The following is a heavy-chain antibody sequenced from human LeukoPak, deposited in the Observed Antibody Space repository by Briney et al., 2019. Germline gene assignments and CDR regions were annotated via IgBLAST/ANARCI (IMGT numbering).Heavy chain of an antibody. Sequence: GGSLRLSCAASGFNFSSYSMNWVRQAPGKGLEWVSSISSSSSYIYYADSVKGRFTISRDNAKNSLYLQMNSLRAEDTAVYYCARDKADTIFGVVIGPDYYYGMDVWGQGTTVTVSS. V-gene: IGHV3-21*01. D-gene: IGHD3-3*01. CDR2: ISSSSSYI. J-gene: IGHJ6*02. CDR3: ARDKADTIFGVVIGPDYYYGMDV. CDR1: GFNFSSYS.